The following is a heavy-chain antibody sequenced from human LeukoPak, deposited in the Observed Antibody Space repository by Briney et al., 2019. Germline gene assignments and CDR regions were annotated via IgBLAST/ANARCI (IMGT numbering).Heavy chain of an antibody. Sequence: GGSLRLSCAASGFTFRRYGMTWVRQAPGKGLEWVSSISGSGGSTFYADSVKGRFTISRDNSKNTLYLQMNSLRAEDTAVYYCARVPAGVIGMKDAFDIWGQGTMVTVSS. CDR1: GFTFRRYG. CDR2: ISGSGGST. J-gene: IGHJ3*02. V-gene: IGHV3-23*01. CDR3: ARVPAGVIGMKDAFDI. D-gene: IGHD3-16*02.